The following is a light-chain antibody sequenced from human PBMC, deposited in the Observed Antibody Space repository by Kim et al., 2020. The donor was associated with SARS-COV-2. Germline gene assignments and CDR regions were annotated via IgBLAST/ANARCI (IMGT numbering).Light chain of an antibody. CDR2: GTS. J-gene: IGKJ4*01. CDR1: QAVSTSY. V-gene: IGKV3-20*01. CDR3: QQYDSPLLT. Sequence: EIVLTQSPGTLSLSPGERATLSCRASQAVSTSYLAWYQQKPGQAPRPLIYGTSTRATGIPDRFSGSGSGTAFTLTISGLEPEDAAVYFCQQYDSPLLTFGGGTKLEI.